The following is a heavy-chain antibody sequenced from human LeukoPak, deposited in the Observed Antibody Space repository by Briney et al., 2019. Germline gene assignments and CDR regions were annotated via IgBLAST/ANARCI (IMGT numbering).Heavy chain of an antibody. D-gene: IGHD1-26*01. CDR3: ARHSGLLRFDY. J-gene: IGHJ4*02. CDR1: SGSFSGYS. CDR2: INRTGSR. Sequence: SETLSLTCVIYSGSFSGYSWSWIRQTPGKGLEWIGEINRTGSRNYNPSLKSRVIKSVDTSKNQFSLKLSSVTAADTAVYYCARHSGLLRFDYWGQGTLVTVSS. V-gene: IGHV4-34*01.